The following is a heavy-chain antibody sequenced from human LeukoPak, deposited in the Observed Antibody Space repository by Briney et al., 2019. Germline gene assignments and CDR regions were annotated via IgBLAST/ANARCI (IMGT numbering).Heavy chain of an antibody. CDR3: ARDNCSGGSCYNWFDP. V-gene: IGHV4-34*01. D-gene: IGHD2-15*01. J-gene: IGHJ5*02. Sequence: SETLSLTCTVSGGSISDYYWSWIRQPPGKGLEWIGEINHSGSTNYNPSLKSRVTISVDTSKNQFSLKLSSVTAADTAVYYCARDNCSGGSCYNWFDPWGQGTLVTVSS. CDR1: GGSISDYY. CDR2: INHSGST.